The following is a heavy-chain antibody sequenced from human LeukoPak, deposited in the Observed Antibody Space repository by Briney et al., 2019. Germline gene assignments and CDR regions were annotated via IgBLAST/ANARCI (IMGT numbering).Heavy chain of an antibody. J-gene: IGHJ4*02. CDR2: INHSGST. Sequence: SETLSLTCAVYGGSFSGYYWSWIRQPPGKGLEWIGEINHSGSTNYNPSLKSRVTISVDTSKNQFSLKPSSVTAADTAVYYCARDLTTPRRGFDYWGQGTLVTVSS. CDR3: ARDLTTPRRGFDY. V-gene: IGHV4-34*01. D-gene: IGHD3-3*01. CDR1: GGSFSGYY.